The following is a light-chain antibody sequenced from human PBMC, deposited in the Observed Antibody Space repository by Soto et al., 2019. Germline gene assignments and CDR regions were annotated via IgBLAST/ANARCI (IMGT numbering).Light chain of an antibody. CDR3: SSYAGSNNYV. CDR1: SIDVGGYNY. V-gene: IGLV2-8*01. CDR2: EVS. J-gene: IGLJ1*01. Sequence: QSALTQPPSASGSPGQSVTISCTGTSIDVGGYNYVSWYQQHPGKAPKLMIYEVSKRPSGVPDRFSGSKSGNTASLTVSGLQAEDDADYYCSSYAGSNNYVFGTGTKLNVL.